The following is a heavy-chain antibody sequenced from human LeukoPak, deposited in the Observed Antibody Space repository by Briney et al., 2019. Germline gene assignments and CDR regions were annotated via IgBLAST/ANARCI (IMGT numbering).Heavy chain of an antibody. CDR2: TYYASKWYN. CDR1: GDGVSSNSAT. Sequence: SQTLSLTCAISGDGVSSNSATWNWIRQSPSRGLEWLGRTYYASKWYNDYAVSVKSRIAINPDTSKNQFSLQLNSVTPEDTAVYYCARKIVGADYMDVWGKGTTVTVSS. V-gene: IGHV6-1*01. CDR3: ARKIVGADYMDV. J-gene: IGHJ6*03. D-gene: IGHD1-26*01.